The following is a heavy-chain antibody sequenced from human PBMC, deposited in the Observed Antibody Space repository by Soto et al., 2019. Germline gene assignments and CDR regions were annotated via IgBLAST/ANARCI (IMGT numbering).Heavy chain of an antibody. V-gene: IGHV3-23*01. Sequence: DEQLLESGGGLVQPGGSLRLSCAASGFTFSTYHMVWVRQAPGKGLESVASISGSDNRVFYADSVKGRFTVSRDNSKNTLYRQMNSLRVEDSAVYYCAKILSVTKNYWHGMDVWGQGTTVTVSS. CDR1: GFTFSTYH. CDR3: AKILSVTKNYWHGMDV. D-gene: IGHD4-17*01. J-gene: IGHJ6*02. CDR2: ISGSDNRV.